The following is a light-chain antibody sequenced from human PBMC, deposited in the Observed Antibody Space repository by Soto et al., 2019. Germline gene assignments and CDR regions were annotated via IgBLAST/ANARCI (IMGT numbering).Light chain of an antibody. J-gene: IGKJ5*01. CDR1: QGISSF. V-gene: IGKV1-39*01. CDR3: QQSYNTPIT. Sequence: IQLTQTPSSLSASVGDRVTITCRASQGISSFLAWYQQKPGKAPKLLIYAASSLQSGVPSRFTGSGSGTHFTLTISGLEPADFATYFCQQSYNTPITFGQGTRLEIK. CDR2: AAS.